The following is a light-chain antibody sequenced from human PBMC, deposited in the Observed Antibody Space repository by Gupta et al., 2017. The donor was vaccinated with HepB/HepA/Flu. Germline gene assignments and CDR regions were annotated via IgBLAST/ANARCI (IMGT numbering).Light chain of an antibody. J-gene: IGLJ3*02. CDR2: SNN. CDR3: SEWDSRIRAGV. Sequence: QAGLTQPPSVSKGLGQTATLTCTGNSNNVGDHVAGWLQQQQGHPPKVVTYSNNNRPSGISERFLSSRAGNTASSKADGLQPEEEADEYCSEWDSRIRAGVFGGGTKLTVL. V-gene: IGLV10-54*04. CDR1: SNNVGDHV.